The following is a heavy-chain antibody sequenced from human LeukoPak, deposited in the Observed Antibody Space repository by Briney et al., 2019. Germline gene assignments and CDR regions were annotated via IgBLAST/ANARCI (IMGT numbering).Heavy chain of an antibody. CDR2: TSTDGTVK. CDR3: ARDPIAAAASGGDS. D-gene: IGHD6-13*01. Sequence: GGFLRLSCAASGFTFSTYAMHWVRQAPGKGLEWVAVTSTDGTVKYYPDSVKGRFTISRDNSKNTLYLQMNSLRAEDTAVYYCARDPIAAAASGGDSWAQRTLVTVSS. V-gene: IGHV3-30-3*01. J-gene: IGHJ4*02. CDR1: GFTFSTYA.